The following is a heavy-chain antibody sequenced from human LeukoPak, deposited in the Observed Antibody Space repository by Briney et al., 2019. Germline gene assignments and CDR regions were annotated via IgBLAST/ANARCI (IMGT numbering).Heavy chain of an antibody. CDR2: IYYSGST. D-gene: IGHD3-16*01. CDR1: GGSISSGGYY. J-gene: IGHJ3*02. V-gene: IGHV4-31*03. CDR3: ARAVSAAFDI. Sequence: SQTLSLTCTVSGGSISSGGYYWSWIRQHPGKGLEWIGYIYYSGSTYYNPSLKSRVTISVDTSKNQLSLKLSSVTAADTAVYYCARAVSAAFDIWGQGTMVTVSS.